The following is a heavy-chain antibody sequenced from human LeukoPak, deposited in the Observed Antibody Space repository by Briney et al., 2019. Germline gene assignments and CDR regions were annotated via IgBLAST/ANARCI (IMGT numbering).Heavy chain of an antibody. CDR2: ISGSGGST. CDR1: GFTFSSYA. CDR3: AKDRYGVVGATSFDY. D-gene: IGHD1-26*01. V-gene: IGHV3-23*01. Sequence: AGGSLRLSCAASGFTFSSYAMSWVRQAPGKGLEWVSGISGSGGSTDYADSVKGRFTISRDNSKNTLYLQMNSLRAEDTAVYYCAKDRYGVVGATSFDYWGQGTLVTASS. J-gene: IGHJ4*02.